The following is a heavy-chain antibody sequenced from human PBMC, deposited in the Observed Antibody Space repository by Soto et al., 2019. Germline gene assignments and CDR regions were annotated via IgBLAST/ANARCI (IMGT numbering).Heavy chain of an antibody. CDR3: ARGAMSAVGQSDWFDP. D-gene: IGHD3-3*01. Sequence: QVPLQDSGPGLVKSSETLSLTCSVSGGSVSSPNYFWVWVRRAPGKGPEWIGNIFYNGRTDYNPSLQSRVTISVDTSKNQVSLKLGSVPAADTAIYYCARGAMSAVGQSDWFDPWGHGTLVTVSS. CDR2: IFYNGRT. CDR1: GGSVSSPNYF. V-gene: IGHV4-39*01. J-gene: IGHJ5*02.